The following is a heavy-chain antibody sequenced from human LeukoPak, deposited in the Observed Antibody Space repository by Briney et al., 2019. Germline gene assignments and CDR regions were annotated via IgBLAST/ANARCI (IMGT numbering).Heavy chain of an antibody. Sequence: GGSLRLSCAASGFTFNTYNMNWVRRAPGQGLEWVSSITSSSSYIYYADSVKGRFTISRDNAKNSLYLQMNSLRAEDTAVYYCARGDNWNENDYWGQGTLVTVSS. CDR2: ITSSSSYI. V-gene: IGHV3-21*01. CDR1: GFTFNTYN. D-gene: IGHD1-20*01. J-gene: IGHJ4*02. CDR3: ARGDNWNENDY.